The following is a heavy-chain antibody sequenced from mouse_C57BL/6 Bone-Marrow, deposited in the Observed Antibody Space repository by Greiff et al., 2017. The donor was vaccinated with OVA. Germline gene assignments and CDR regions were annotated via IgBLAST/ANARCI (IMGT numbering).Heavy chain of an antibody. CDR1: GFSFNTYA. Sequence: EVKVVESGGGLVQPKGSLKLSCAASGFSFNTYAMNWVRQAPGKGLEWVARIRSKSNNYATYYADSVKDRFTISRDDSESMLYLQMNNLKTEDTAMYYCVSQGGYSFAYWGQGTLVTVSA. J-gene: IGHJ3*01. V-gene: IGHV10-1*01. D-gene: IGHD2-3*01. CDR2: IRSKSNNYAT. CDR3: VSQGGYSFAY.